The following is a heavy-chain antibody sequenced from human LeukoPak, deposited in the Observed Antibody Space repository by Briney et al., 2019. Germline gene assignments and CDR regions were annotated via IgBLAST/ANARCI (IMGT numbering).Heavy chain of an antibody. V-gene: IGHV4-59*01. CDR1: SGSISRYY. CDR3: ARAFGVVNLFDY. Sequence: SETLSLTCTISSGSISRYYWSWIRQPPGKGLEWIGYIYYSGSTNYNPSLKSRVTISVDTSKNQFSLKLSSVTAADTAVYYCARAFGVVNLFDYWGQGTLVTVSS. D-gene: IGHD3-3*01. J-gene: IGHJ4*02. CDR2: IYYSGST.